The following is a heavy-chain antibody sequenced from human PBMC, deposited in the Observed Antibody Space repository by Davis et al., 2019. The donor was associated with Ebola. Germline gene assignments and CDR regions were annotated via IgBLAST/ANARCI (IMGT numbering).Heavy chain of an antibody. CDR3: ARERQQWPDAFDI. CDR1: GYTFTSYG. CDR2: INPNSGGT. J-gene: IGHJ3*02. Sequence: ASVKVSCKASGYTFTSYGISWVRQAPGQGLEWMGWINPNSGGTNYAQKFQGRVTMTRDTSISTAYMELSRLRSDDTAVYYCARERQQWPDAFDIWGQGTMVTVSS. V-gene: IGHV1-2*02. D-gene: IGHD6-19*01.